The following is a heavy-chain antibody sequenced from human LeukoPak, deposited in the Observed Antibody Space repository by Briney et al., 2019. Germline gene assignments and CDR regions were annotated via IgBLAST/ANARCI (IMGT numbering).Heavy chain of an antibody. D-gene: IGHD6-13*01. Sequence: SLRLSCAASGFTFDDYAMHWVRQAPGKGLEWVSGISWNSGSIGYADSVKGRFTISRDNAKNSLYLQMNSLRAEDTALYYCAKDLYSSSWYRYFQHWGQGTLVTVSS. CDR2: ISWNSGSI. CDR3: AKDLYSSSWYRYFQH. V-gene: IGHV3-9*01. J-gene: IGHJ1*01. CDR1: GFTFDDYA.